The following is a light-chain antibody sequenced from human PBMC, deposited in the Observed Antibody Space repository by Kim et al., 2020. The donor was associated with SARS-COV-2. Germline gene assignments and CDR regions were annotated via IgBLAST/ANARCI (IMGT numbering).Light chain of an antibody. CDR2: YDS. CDR1: NIGSKS. J-gene: IGLJ3*02. V-gene: IGLV3-21*04. Sequence: SYELTQPPSVSVAPGKTARITCGGNNIGSKSVHWYQQKPGQAPVLVIYYDSDRPSGIPERFSGSNSGNTATLTISRVEAGDEADYYCQVWDKGVFGGGT. CDR3: QVWDKGV.